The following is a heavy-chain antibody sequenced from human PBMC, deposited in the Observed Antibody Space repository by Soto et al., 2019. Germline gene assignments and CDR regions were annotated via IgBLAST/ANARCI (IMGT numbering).Heavy chain of an antibody. CDR1: GYSFTDYH. CDR3: ARGDSTDCSNGVCSFFYNHDMDV. J-gene: IGHJ6*02. Sequence: QVPLVQSRAEVKKPGASVKVSCKASGYSFTDYHIHWVRQAPGQGLEWLGRINPKSGGTSTAQKFQGWVTMTTDTSISTASMELTRLTSDDTAIYYCARGDSTDCSNGVCSFFYNHDMDVWGQGTTVTVSS. V-gene: IGHV1-2*04. CDR2: INPKSGGT. D-gene: IGHD2-8*01.